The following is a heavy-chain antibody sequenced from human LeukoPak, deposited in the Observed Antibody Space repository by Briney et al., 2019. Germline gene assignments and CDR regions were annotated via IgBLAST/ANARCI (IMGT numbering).Heavy chain of an antibody. V-gene: IGHV4-34*01. CDR1: GWSFNDYY. CDR3: ARGQVPAARGYNWFDP. J-gene: IGHJ5*02. Sequence: SETLSLTCAVYGWSFNDYYWNWIRQPPGKGLEWIGEINARGDTNYNPSLKSRVTISVDTSKKQFTLRLTSMIAADTALYYCARGQVPAARGYNWFDPWGQGTLVTVSS. CDR2: INARGDT. D-gene: IGHD2-2*01.